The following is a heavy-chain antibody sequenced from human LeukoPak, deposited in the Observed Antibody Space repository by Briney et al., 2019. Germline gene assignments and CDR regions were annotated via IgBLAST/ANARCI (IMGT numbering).Heavy chain of an antibody. Sequence: PGGSLRLSCAASGFTFSTYAMSWVRQAPGKGLEWVSGISGSGDRTHYADSVKGRFTISRDNAKNSLYLQMNSLRDEDTAVYYCAQTAYGSAYWGQGTLVTVSS. D-gene: IGHD3-10*01. CDR3: AQTAYGSAY. CDR1: GFTFSTYA. CDR2: ISGSGDRT. V-gene: IGHV3-23*01. J-gene: IGHJ4*02.